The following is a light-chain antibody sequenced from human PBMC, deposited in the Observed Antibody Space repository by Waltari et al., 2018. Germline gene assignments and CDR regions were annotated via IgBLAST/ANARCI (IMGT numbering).Light chain of an antibody. CDR1: SFPKDD. CDR2: KDT. J-gene: IGLJ3*02. Sequence: SYELTQPPSVSVSPGQTARITCSGDSFPKDDAQWSQQKPGQVPVLVMYKDTERPSGIPERFSGSTSGTTVTLTIGGVQAEDEADYYCQSADTSGSWVFGGGTKLAVL. V-gene: IGLV3-25*03. CDR3: QSADTSGSWV.